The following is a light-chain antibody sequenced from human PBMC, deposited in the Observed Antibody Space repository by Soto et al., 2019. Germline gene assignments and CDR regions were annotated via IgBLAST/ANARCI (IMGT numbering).Light chain of an antibody. J-gene: IGLJ2*01. Sequence: QSVLTQPASVSGSPGQSITISCTGTNNDVGANNYVSWYQRHPGKAPKILIYEAVNRPSGVSHRFSGSKSGNTASLTISGLQAEDEAEYFCISYTITTTLAFGGGTKLTVL. CDR2: EAV. CDR1: NNDVGANNY. V-gene: IGLV2-14*01. CDR3: ISYTITTTLA.